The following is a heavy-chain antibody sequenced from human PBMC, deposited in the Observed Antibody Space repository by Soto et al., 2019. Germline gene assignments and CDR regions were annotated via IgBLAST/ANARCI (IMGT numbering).Heavy chain of an antibody. J-gene: IGHJ4*02. CDR3: ARFAQLAVLFY. Sequence: ASVKVSCKTSGDIFTNYDINWVRQAAGQGLEWMGWMNPNSGNTGLAQKFQGRLTLTRNTSIDTAYMELNSLTFDDTAVYFCARFAQLAVLFYWGQGTLVTVSS. CDR2: MNPNSGNT. V-gene: IGHV1-8*01. D-gene: IGHD6-6*01. CDR1: GDIFTNYD.